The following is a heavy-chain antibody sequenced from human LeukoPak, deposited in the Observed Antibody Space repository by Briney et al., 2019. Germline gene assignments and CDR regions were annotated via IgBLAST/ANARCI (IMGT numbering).Heavy chain of an antibody. V-gene: IGHV3-15*01. Sequence: TGGSLRLSCAASGFTFSNAWMSWVRQAPGKGLEWVGRIKSKTDGGTPDYAAPVKGRFTISRDDSKNTMYLQMNSLRAEDTAVFYCARVWVRGLTQPIGFWGQGTLVTVSS. J-gene: IGHJ4*02. CDR3: ARVWVRGLTQPIGF. D-gene: IGHD3-10*01. CDR1: GFTFSNAW. CDR2: IKSKTDGGTP.